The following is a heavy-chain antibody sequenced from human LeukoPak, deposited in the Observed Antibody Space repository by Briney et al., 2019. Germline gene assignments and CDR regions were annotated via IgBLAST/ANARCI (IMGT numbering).Heavy chain of an antibody. V-gene: IGHV4-59*01. CDR1: GGSISSYY. J-gene: IGHJ4*02. D-gene: IGHD3-22*01. CDR3: ARVTGYIVEDYFDY. Sequence: SETLSLTCSVSGGSISSYYWSWIRQPPGKGLEWIGYIYYSGSTNYNPSLKSRVTIPVDTSKNQFSLRLSSVTAADTAVYYCARVTGYIVEDYFDYWGQGTLVTVSS. CDR2: IYYSGST.